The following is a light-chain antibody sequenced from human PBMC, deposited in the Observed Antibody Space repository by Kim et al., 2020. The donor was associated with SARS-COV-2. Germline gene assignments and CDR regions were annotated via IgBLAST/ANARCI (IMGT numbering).Light chain of an antibody. J-gene: IGLJ3*02. CDR1: SLRSNY. V-gene: IGLV3-19*01. CDR2: GKN. CDR3: NSRDSSGDRWV. Sequence: ALGQTVTITCQGDSLRSNYASWYQQKSGQAPLLVAYGKNKRPSGVPDRFSVSTSGNTASLTITGTLADDEADYFCNSRDSSGDRWVFGGGTQLTVL.